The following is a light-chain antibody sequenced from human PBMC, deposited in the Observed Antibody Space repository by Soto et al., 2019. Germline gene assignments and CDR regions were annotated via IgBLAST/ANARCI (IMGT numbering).Light chain of an antibody. J-gene: IGLJ3*02. Sequence: QSVLTQPASVSGSPGQSITISCTGSSSDVGTYDLVSWYQHHPGAAPKLMIYEATRRPSGISNRFSGFKSGNTASLTISGLQAEDEADYYCCSFAGSNSWVFGGGTKVTVL. V-gene: IGLV2-23*01. CDR3: CSFAGSNSWV. CDR1: SSDVGTYDL. CDR2: EAT.